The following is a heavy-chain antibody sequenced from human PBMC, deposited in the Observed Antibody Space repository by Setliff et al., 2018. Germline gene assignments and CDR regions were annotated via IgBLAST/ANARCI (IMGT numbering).Heavy chain of an antibody. V-gene: IGHV4-38-2*02. CDR1: GYSISSGYY. CDR2: IIHSGST. Sequence: PSETLSLTCTVSGYSISSGYYWGWIRQPPGKRLEWIGEIIHSGSTNYNPSLKSRVTISMATSKNQFSLKVSSVTAADTAVYYCARSFSRREKFLLDYWGQGALVTVSS. J-gene: IGHJ4*02. CDR3: ARSFSRREKFLLDY.